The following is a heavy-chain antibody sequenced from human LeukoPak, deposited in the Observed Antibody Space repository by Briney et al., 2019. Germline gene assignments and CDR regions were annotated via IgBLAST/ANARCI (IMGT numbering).Heavy chain of an antibody. Sequence: GRSLRLSCVASGFTFSSYGMHWVRQAPGKGLEWVAFISYDGSNENIADSVKGRFIISRDNSKNTLYLQMNSLRAEDTAVYYCARDLEVEGIGPTLWGQGTLVTVSS. V-gene: IGHV3-30*03. J-gene: IGHJ4*02. CDR3: ARDLEVEGIGPTL. CDR1: GFTFSSYG. CDR2: ISYDGSNE. D-gene: IGHD2-15*01.